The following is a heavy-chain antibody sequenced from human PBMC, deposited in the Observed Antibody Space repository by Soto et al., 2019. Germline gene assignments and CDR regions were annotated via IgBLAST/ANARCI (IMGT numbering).Heavy chain of an antibody. CDR3: ARDSLSQYYFDY. CDR1: GFTVSSNY. J-gene: IGHJ4*02. Sequence: EVPLVESGGGLVQPGGSLRLSCAASGFTVSSNYMSWVRQAPGKGLEWVSVIYSGGSTYYADSVKGRFTISRDNSKNTLYLQMNSLRAEDTAVYYCARDSLSQYYFDYWGQGTLVTVSS. V-gene: IGHV3-66*01. CDR2: IYSGGST.